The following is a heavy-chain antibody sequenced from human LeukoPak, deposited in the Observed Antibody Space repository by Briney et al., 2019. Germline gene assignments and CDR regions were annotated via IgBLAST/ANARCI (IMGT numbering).Heavy chain of an antibody. J-gene: IGHJ5*01. V-gene: IGHV3-66*01. CDR1: GFTVSSNY. D-gene: IGHD6-6*01. CDR2: IYSGGRT. CDR3: ALSSSSKCFDS. Sequence: QPGGSLRLSCAASGFTVSSNYMSWVRQASGKGLEWVSVIYSGGRTYYADSVKGRFTISRDNSKNTVYLQMNGLRAEDTAVYYCALSSSSKCFDSWGQGTLVTVSS.